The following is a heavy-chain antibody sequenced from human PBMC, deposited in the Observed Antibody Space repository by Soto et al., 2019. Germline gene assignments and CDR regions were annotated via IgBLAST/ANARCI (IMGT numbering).Heavy chain of an antibody. V-gene: IGHV3-30*04. CDR1: GLSFRNYA. Sequence: PGVSLRLSCAASGLSFRNYAMHWVRQAPGKGLEWVTMISHNVSIQFYADSVKGRFTISRDNSKDTLYLQMNNLTPEDTAVYYCVGGSLLHWGQGTPVTVSS. CDR3: VGGSLLH. J-gene: IGHJ4*02. CDR2: ISHNVSIQ.